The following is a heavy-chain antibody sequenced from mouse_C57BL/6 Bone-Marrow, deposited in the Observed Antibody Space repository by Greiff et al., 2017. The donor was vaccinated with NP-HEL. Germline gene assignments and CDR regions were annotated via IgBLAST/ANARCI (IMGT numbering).Heavy chain of an antibody. CDR3: ARRPPYYFDY. CDR2: INPNNGGT. J-gene: IGHJ2*01. V-gene: IGHV1-26*01. Sequence: VQLQQSGPELVKPGASVKISCKASGYTFTDYYMNWVKQSHGKSLEWIGDINPNNGGTSYNQKFKGKATLTVDKSSSTAYMELRSLTSEDSAVYYCARRPPYYFDYWGQGTTLTVSS. CDR1: GYTFTDYY.